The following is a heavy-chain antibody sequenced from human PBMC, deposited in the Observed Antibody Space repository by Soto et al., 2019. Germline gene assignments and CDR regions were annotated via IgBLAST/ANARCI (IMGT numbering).Heavy chain of an antibody. J-gene: IGHJ4*02. CDR3: ARVDYYARGYFDY. D-gene: IGHD3-10*01. V-gene: IGHV3-21*01. CDR1: GVTFSTYS. Sequence: GGALRLSFAASGVTFSTYSLGWVRQAPGKGLEWVSYISTSNTYIYYEDSVKGRFTISRDNAKNSLYLQMNSLRAEDTAVYYCARVDYYARGYFDYWGQGAVVTV. CDR2: ISTSNTYI.